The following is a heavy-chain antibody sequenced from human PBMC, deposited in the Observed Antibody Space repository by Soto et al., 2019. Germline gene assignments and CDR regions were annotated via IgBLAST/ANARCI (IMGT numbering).Heavy chain of an antibody. V-gene: IGHV1-18*01. Sequence: RASVKVSCKASGYTFTSYGISWVRQAPGQGLEWMGWISAYNGNTNYAQKLQGRVTMTTDTSTSTAYMELRSLSSDDTAVYYCARGPAYYYDSSGYYSDWGQGTLVTVSS. CDR2: ISAYNGNT. J-gene: IGHJ4*02. D-gene: IGHD3-22*01. CDR3: ARGPAYYYDSSGYYSD. CDR1: GYTFTSYG.